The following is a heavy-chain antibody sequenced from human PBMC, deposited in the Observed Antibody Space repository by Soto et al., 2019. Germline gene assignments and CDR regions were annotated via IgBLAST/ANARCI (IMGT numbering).Heavy chain of an antibody. V-gene: IGHV1-46*04. CDR2: INPSARSA. Sequence: ASVKVSCKASGYTFTNYYLHWVRQAPGQGLEWVGMINPSARSASYAQKLRGRLTMDRDTSTTTVYMELSRLTFEDTAVYFCARDNSAANGVLDHWGQGTLVTV. CDR1: GYTFTNYY. CDR3: ARDNSAANGVLDH. J-gene: IGHJ4*02. D-gene: IGHD1-1*01.